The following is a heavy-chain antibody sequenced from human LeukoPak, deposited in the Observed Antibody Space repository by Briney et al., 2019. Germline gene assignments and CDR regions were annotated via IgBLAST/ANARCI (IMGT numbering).Heavy chain of an antibody. CDR2: IYHSGST. J-gene: IGHJ4*02. CDR1: GGSISSSSYY. Sequence: SETLSLTCTVSGGSISSSSYYWGWIRQPPGKGLEWIGEIYHSGSTNYNPSLKSRVTISADKSKNQFSLKLSSVTAADTAVYYCARVTGYMTEDYFDYWGQGTLITVSS. V-gene: IGHV4-39*07. CDR3: ARVTGYMTEDYFDY. D-gene: IGHD6-13*01.